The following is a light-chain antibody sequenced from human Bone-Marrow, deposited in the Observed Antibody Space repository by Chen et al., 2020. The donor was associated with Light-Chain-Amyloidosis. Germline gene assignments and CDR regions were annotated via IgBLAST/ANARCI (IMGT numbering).Light chain of an antibody. CDR3: QSADSSGTYEVI. Sequence: SYELTQPPSVSVSPGQTARITCSGDDLPTKYAYWYQQKPGQAPVLVFHRDTERPSGMSERFSGSRSGTTATLNISGVQAEDEADYHGQSADSSGTYEVIFGGGTKLTVL. CDR1: DLPTKY. CDR2: RDT. J-gene: IGLJ2*01. V-gene: IGLV3-25*03.